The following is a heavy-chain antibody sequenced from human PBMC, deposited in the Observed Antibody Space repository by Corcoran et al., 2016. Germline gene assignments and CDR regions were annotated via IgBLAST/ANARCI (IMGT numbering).Heavy chain of an antibody. D-gene: IGHD2-21*02. V-gene: IGHV5-51*01. Sequence: EVQLVQSGAEVKKPGESLKISCKGSGYNFATYWIAWVRQMPGQGLEWMGIIFPHDSDTTYSPSFQGQVTISADKSINTAYLQWNSLKASDSAIYDWARLHIVVVTSPPTHWYCHIWGRGTLVTVSS. CDR2: IFPHDSDT. J-gene: IGHJ2*01. CDR1: GYNFATYW. CDR3: ARLHIVVVTSPPTHWYCHI.